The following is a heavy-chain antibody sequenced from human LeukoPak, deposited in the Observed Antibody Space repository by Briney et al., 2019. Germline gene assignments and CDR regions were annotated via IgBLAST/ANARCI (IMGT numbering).Heavy chain of an antibody. Sequence: PGGSLRLSCAASGFTFSSYWMSWVRQAPGKGLEWVANIKKDGSEKYYVDSVKGRFTISRDNAKTSLYLQMNSLKTEDTAVYYCTTDLYGSGSYPSWDVWGKGTTVTISS. D-gene: IGHD3-10*01. V-gene: IGHV3-7*03. CDR2: IKKDGSEK. CDR1: GFTFSSYW. J-gene: IGHJ6*04. CDR3: TTDLYGSGSYPSWDV.